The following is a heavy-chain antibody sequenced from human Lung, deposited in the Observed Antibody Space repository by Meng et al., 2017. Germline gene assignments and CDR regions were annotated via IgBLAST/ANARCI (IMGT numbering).Heavy chain of an antibody. J-gene: IGHJ4*02. Sequence: VQLQQWGGGLLKPSGTLSLPCVVSGGSFSDYYWSWIRQPPGKGLEWIGEINHSGSTNSNPSLESRATISVDTSQNNLSLKLSSVTAADSAVYYCARGPTTMAHDFDYWGQGTLVTVSS. V-gene: IGHV4-34*01. CDR3: ARGPTTMAHDFDY. CDR2: INHSGST. CDR1: GGSFSDYY. D-gene: IGHD4-11*01.